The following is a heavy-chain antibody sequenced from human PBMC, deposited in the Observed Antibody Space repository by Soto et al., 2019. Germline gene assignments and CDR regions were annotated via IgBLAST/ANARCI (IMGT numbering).Heavy chain of an antibody. J-gene: IGHJ5*02. CDR1: GGTFRTSV. Sequence: QVQLVQSGAEVKKPGSSVKVSCKASGGTFRTSVITWVRQAPGQGLEWMGDINPMFGTSNYAQEFQGRVTMSADESTNTSYMELSSLRSEDTAVFYCATLGVRSWFDPWGQGTLVTVSS. D-gene: IGHD3-22*01. CDR2: INPMFGTS. CDR3: ATLGVRSWFDP. V-gene: IGHV1-69*01.